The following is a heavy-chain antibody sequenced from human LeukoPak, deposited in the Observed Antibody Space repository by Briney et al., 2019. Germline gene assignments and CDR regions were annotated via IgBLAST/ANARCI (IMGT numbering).Heavy chain of an antibody. CDR2: ISYDGSNK. CDR3: ASTVED. D-gene: IGHD6-19*01. Sequence: PGGSLRLSCVASGFTFSSYAMHWVRQAPGKGLEWVAVISYDGSNKYYADSVKGRFTISRDNSKNTLYLQMNSLRTEDTVVYYCASTVEDWGQGTLVTVSS. CDR1: GFTFSSYA. V-gene: IGHV3-30*01. J-gene: IGHJ4*02.